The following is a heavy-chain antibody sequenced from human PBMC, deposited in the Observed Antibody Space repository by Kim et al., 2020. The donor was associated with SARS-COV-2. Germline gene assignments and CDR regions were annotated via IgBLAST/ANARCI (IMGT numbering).Heavy chain of an antibody. J-gene: IGHJ3*02. V-gene: IGHV3-72*01. D-gene: IGHD3-3*01. CDR2: TRNKAKSYTT. CDR1: GFTFSDHY. Sequence: GGSLRLSCAASGFTFSDHYMDWVRQAPGEGLEWVGRTRNKAKSYTTEYAASVKGRFTISRDDSKNSLYLQMKSLKTDDTAVYYCTSGVWSAYSFDIWGQGTMVTVSS. CDR3: TSGVWSAYSFDI.